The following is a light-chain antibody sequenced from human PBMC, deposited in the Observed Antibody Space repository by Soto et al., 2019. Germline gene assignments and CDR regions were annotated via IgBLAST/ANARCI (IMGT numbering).Light chain of an antibody. CDR2: KAS. CDR1: QTIGSL. J-gene: IGKJ2*01. Sequence: DIQMTQSPSTLFASVGDRVTITCRASQTIGSLLAWYQQKAGRAPKLLIYKASTLESGVPSRFSGSRSGTEFTLIISCLQPDDFATYYCQHYNSYPPMYTFGQGTKLEI. CDR3: QHYNSYPPMYT. V-gene: IGKV1-5*03.